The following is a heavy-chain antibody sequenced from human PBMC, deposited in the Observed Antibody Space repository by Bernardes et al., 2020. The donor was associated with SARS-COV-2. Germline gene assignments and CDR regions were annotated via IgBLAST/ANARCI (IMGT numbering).Heavy chain of an antibody. D-gene: IGHD3-10*01. V-gene: IGHV4-61*02. CDR2: VYNSGTT. CDR1: GDSISSGTHY. J-gene: IGHJ3*02. CDR3: ARDTPGSGTYYTSCAFDI. Sequence: SETLSLTCTVSGDSISSGTHYWSWIRQPAGKGLEWIGRVYNSGTTNYNPSLKSRVTISVNTSKNQFSLKLSSVTAADTAVYYCARDTPGSGTYYTSCAFDIWDQGTIVTVSS.